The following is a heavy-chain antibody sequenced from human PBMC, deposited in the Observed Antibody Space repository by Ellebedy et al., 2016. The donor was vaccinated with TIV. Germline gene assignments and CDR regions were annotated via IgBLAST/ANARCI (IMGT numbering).Heavy chain of an antibody. Sequence: GESLKISCAASGFTFSSYAMHWVRQAPGKGLEWVAVISYDGSNKYYADSVKGRFTISRDNSKSTLYLQMNSLRAEDTAVYYCAPMLYGDYPYYFDYWGQGTLVTVSS. D-gene: IGHD4-17*01. CDR1: GFTFSSYA. V-gene: IGHV3-30-3*01. CDR2: ISYDGSNK. CDR3: APMLYGDYPYYFDY. J-gene: IGHJ4*02.